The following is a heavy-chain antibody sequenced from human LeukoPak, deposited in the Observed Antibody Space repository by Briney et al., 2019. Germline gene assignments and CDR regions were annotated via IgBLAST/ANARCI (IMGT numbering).Heavy chain of an antibody. V-gene: IGHV4-59*01. CDR1: GGSISTYY. CDR2: IYYIGST. CDR3: ARAPQDGSNWSHYFDH. Sequence: PSETLSLTCTVSGGSISTYYWSWIRQPPGKRLEWIGYIYYIGSTNYNPPLNNRVTISIDRSRNQFSLKLNSVTPADTAVYYCARAPQDGSNWSHYFDHWGRGALVTVSS. J-gene: IGHJ4*02. D-gene: IGHD6-13*01.